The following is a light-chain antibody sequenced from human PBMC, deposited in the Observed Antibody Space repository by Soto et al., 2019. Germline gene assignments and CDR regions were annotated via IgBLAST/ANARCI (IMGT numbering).Light chain of an antibody. Sequence: DIQMTQSPSTLSASVGDRVTITCRASQSITTWLAWYQQKPGKAPKLLIYKATNLQSGVPSRFSGSGSGTEFSLTINSLQPEDFAVYYCQQWSSSPRTFGQGTKLEIK. V-gene: IGKV1-5*03. CDR1: QSITTW. CDR3: QQWSSSPRT. CDR2: KAT. J-gene: IGKJ2*01.